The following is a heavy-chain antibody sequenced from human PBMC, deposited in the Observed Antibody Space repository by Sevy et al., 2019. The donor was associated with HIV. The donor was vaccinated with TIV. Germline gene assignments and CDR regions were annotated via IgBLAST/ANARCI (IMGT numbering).Heavy chain of an antibody. CDR1: GGSISSYY. CDR2: IYYSGST. V-gene: IGHV4-59*01. Sequence: SETLSLTCTVSGGSISSYYWSWIRQPPGKGLEWIGYIYYSGSTNYNPSLKSRVTISVDTSKNQFSLNLSSVTAADTAVYYCATAPSYSSGRGVWFDPWGQGTLVTVSS. J-gene: IGHJ5*02. CDR3: ATAPSYSSGRGVWFDP. D-gene: IGHD6-19*01.